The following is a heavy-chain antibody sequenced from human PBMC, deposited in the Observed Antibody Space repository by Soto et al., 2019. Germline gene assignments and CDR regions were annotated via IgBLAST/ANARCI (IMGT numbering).Heavy chain of an antibody. J-gene: IGHJ6*02. CDR2: ISGSGDST. V-gene: IGHV3-23*01. CDR3: AKDEVGAVYYYYYGMDV. CDR1: GFTFSRYA. Sequence: EVPLLESGGGLVQPGGSLRLFCAASGFTFSRYAMSWVRQAPGKGLEWVSAISGSGDSTYYADSVKGRFTISRDNSKNTLYLQMNSLRAEDTAVYYCAKDEVGAVYYYYYGMDVWGQGTTVTVSS. D-gene: IGHD1-26*01.